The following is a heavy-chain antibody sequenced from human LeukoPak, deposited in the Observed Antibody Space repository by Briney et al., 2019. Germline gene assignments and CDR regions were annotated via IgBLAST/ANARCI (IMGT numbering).Heavy chain of an antibody. D-gene: IGHD3-10*02. CDR1: GFIFSNYG. CDR3: AELGITMIGGV. Sequence: GGSLRLSCATSGFIFSNYGMHWVRQAPGKGLEWITFIRYDGSEKYYADSVKGRFTISRDNFKTMLYLQMNSLRAEDTAVYYCAELGITMIGGVWGKGTTVTISS. J-gene: IGHJ6*04. V-gene: IGHV3-30*02. CDR2: IRYDGSEK.